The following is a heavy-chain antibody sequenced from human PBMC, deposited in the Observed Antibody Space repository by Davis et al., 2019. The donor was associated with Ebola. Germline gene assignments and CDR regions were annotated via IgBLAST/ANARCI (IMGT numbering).Heavy chain of an antibody. Sequence: SETLSLTCAVSGGSISSSNWWSWVRQPPGKGLEWIGEIYHSGSTNYNPSLKSRVTISVDKSKNQFSLKLSSVTAADTAVYYCARGPQSGSSSWYLNYWGQGTLVTVSS. V-gene: IGHV4-4*02. CDR2: IYHSGST. CDR3: ARGPQSGSSSWYLNY. D-gene: IGHD6-13*01. CDR1: GGSISSSNW. J-gene: IGHJ4*02.